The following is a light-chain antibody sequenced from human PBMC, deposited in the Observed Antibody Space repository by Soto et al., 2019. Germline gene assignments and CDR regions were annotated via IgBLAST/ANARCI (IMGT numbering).Light chain of an antibody. V-gene: IGLV2-23*01. Sequence: QSALAQPASVSGSPGQSITISCTGTSDDVGAYNSVSWYQQLPHKAPQVILYKGTQRPSGVSSRFSGSTSGNAASLTISGLQADDEADYFCRSSAPESTYVFGTGTKVTV. CDR1: SDDVGAYNS. J-gene: IGLJ1*01. CDR3: RSSAPESTYV. CDR2: KGT.